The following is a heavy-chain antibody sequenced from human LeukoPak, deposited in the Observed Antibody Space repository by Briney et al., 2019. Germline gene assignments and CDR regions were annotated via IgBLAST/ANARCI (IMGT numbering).Heavy chain of an antibody. V-gene: IGHV4-59*08. J-gene: IGHJ6*02. CDR3: ARHDGHYDFWRGYSQGSYGMDV. CDR2: IYYSGNT. D-gene: IGHD3-3*01. Sequence: SETLSLTCTVSGGSISGYYWRWIGQPPGKELEWIGYIYYSGNTDYNPSLKSQVTILVDTSNNQFSLKLSSVTAADTAVYYCARHDGHYDFWRGYSQGSYGMDVWGQGTTVTVSS. CDR1: GGSISGYY.